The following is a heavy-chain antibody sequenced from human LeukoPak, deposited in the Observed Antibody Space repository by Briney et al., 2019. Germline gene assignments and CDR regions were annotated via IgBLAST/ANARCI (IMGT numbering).Heavy chain of an antibody. CDR3: AKVSLDMVNDAFDI. CDR1: GFIFSSYG. J-gene: IGHJ3*02. V-gene: IGHV3-30*02. D-gene: IGHD4/OR15-4a*01. CDR2: IRYDGSRK. Sequence: PGGSLRLSCAASGFIFSSYGMHWVRQAPDKGLEGVAFIRYDGSRKYYADSVKGRFTISRDNSKNTLYLQMNGLRAEDTAMYYCAKVSLDMVNDAFDIWGQGTMVSVSS.